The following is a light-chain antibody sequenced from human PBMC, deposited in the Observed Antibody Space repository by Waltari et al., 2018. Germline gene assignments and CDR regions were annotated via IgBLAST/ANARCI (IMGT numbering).Light chain of an antibody. CDR1: SSDDGRYNY. V-gene: IGLV2-14*01. J-gene: IGLJ3*02. CDR2: DVT. CDR3: ASYIPGSTLV. Sequence: QSALTHLASVSGSPGQSLTISCTGSSSDDGRYNYVAWYRQFPDRAPKLIIYDVTNRPSAVSNRFSGSKSANTASLTISGLQPEDEADYYCASYIPGSTLVFGGGTKLTVL.